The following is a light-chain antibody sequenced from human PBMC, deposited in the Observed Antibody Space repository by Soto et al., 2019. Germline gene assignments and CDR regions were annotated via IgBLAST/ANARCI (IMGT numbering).Light chain of an antibody. Sequence: EIVLTQSPATLSLSPGERATLSCKASQSVKTFLGWYQQRPCQAPRLLIYDASHRAAGMPARFSGSGFGTDFTLTIISLEPEDAAVYYCQQRSNCTPITFGQGTRLEIK. CDR2: DAS. CDR1: QSVKTF. J-gene: IGKJ5*01. CDR3: QQRSNCTPIT. V-gene: IGKV3-11*01.